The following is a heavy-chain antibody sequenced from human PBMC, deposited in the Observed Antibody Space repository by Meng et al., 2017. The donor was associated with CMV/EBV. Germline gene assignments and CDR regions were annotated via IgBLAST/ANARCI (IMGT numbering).Heavy chain of an antibody. J-gene: IGHJ4*02. D-gene: IGHD6-13*01. CDR3: ARDERYSDSWFWRLFDY. CDR1: GGSISSSSYY. V-gene: IGHV4-39*07. Sequence: SETLSLTCTASGGSISSSSYYWGCIRQPPGEGLEWIGSIYYSGSTYYNPSLKSRVTISVDTSKNQFFQKLSSVTAADTAVYYCARDERYSDSWFWRLFDYWGQGTLVTVSS. CDR2: IYYSGST.